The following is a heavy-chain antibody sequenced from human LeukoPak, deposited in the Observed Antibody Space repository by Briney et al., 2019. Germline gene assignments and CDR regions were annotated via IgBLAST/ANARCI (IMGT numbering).Heavy chain of an antibody. D-gene: IGHD3-3*01. V-gene: IGHV4-34*01. CDR3: ARVSRFLEWLLRGQYYFDY. Sequence: PSETLSLTCAVYGGSFSGYYWSWIRQPPGKGLEWIGEINHSGSTNYNPSLKSRVTISVDTSKNQFSPKLSSVTAADTAVYYCARVSRFLEWLLRGQYYFDYWGQGTLVTVSS. J-gene: IGHJ4*02. CDR2: INHSGST. CDR1: GGSFSGYY.